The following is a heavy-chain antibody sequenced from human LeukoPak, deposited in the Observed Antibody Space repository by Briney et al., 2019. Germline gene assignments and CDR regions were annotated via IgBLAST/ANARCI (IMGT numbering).Heavy chain of an antibody. Sequence: GGSLRLSCAASGFTFSSNWMHWVRQAPGKGLVWVSRINEDGRTTNYADSVKGRFTISRDNAKNTLDLQMNSLRAEDTAVYYCARGRPHGNDYWGQGTLVTVSS. V-gene: IGHV3-74*01. D-gene: IGHD4-23*01. CDR1: GFTFSSNW. CDR2: INEDGRTT. CDR3: ARGRPHGNDY. J-gene: IGHJ4*02.